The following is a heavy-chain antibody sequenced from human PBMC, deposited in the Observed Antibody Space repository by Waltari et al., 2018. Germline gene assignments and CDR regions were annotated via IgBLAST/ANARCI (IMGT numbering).Heavy chain of an antibody. CDR2: INPNSGGT. J-gene: IGHJ3*02. D-gene: IGHD6-13*01. V-gene: IGHV1-2*02. Sequence: QVQLVQSGAEVKKPGASVKVSCKASGYPFTGYYMHWVRQAPGQGLEWMGWINPNSGGTNYAQKFQGRVTMTRDTSISTAYMELSRLRSDDTAVYYCAREVRAAADYDAFDIWGQGTMVTVSS. CDR1: GYPFTGYY. CDR3: AREVRAAADYDAFDI.